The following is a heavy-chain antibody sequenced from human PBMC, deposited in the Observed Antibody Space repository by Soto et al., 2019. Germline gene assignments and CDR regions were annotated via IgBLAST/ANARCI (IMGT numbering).Heavy chain of an antibody. CDR3: ARVALCGYSSSWYGHGDY. J-gene: IGHJ4*02. Sequence: QVQLVQSGAEVKKPGASVKVSCKASGYTFTSYGISWVRQAPGQGLEWMGWISAYNGNTNYAQKLQGRVTMTTDTSTSTAYMELRSLRSHDTAVYYCARVALCGYSSSWYGHGDYWGQGTLVTVSS. D-gene: IGHD6-13*01. CDR1: GYTFTSYG. CDR2: ISAYNGNT. V-gene: IGHV1-18*01.